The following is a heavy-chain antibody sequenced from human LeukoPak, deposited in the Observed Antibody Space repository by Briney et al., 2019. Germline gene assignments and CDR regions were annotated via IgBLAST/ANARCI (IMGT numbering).Heavy chain of an antibody. CDR1: GGSISSGDYF. D-gene: IGHD3-22*01. CDR2: ISYNGNT. CDR3: VRESISGYYHRRLDC. V-gene: IGHV4-30-4*08. J-gene: IGHJ4*02. Sequence: SETLSLTCLVSGGSISSGDYFWHWIRQSPGKGLEWIGYISYNGNTFYNPSLRSRVAISIDTSKNHFSLNLSSMTATDTAVYYCVRESISGYYHRRLDCWGQGTLVTVSS.